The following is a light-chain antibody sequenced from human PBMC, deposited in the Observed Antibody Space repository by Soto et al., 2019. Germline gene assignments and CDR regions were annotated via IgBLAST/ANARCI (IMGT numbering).Light chain of an antibody. CDR3: SSYTRTTLVV. CDR1: SSDVGGYNY. CDR2: EVS. V-gene: IGLV2-14*01. Sequence: QSALTQPASVSGSPGQSITISCTGSSSDVGGYNYVSWHQQHPGKAPKLMIYEVSNRPSGVSNRFSGSKSGNTASLTISGLQAEDEADYYCSSYTRTTLVVFGGGTKLTVL. J-gene: IGLJ2*01.